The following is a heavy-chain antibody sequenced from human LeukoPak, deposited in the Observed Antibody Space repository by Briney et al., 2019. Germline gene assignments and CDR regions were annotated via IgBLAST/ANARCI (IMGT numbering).Heavy chain of an antibody. V-gene: IGHV1-8*01. CDR3: ARGAGYYYGSGSYYNVGYYYMDV. Sequence: ASVKVSSKASGYTFTSYDINWVRQATGQGLEWMGWMNPNSGNTGYAQKFQGRVTMTRNTSISTAYMELSSLRSEDTAVYYCARGAGYYYGSGSYYNVGYYYMDVWGKGTTVTISS. D-gene: IGHD3-10*01. CDR1: GYTFTSYD. J-gene: IGHJ6*03. CDR2: MNPNSGNT.